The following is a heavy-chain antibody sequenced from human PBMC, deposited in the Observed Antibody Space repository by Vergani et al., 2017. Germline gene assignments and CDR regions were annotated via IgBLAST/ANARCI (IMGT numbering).Heavy chain of an antibody. CDR2: INPSGGST. CDR3: TRGWYYDSIAYWAY. J-gene: IGHJ4*02. Sequence: QVQLVQSGAEVKKPGASVKVSCKASGYTFTSNYMHWVRQAPGQGLEWMGIINPSGGSTNYAQKFQGRVTMTRDTSKSTVYIELSSLRSEDTAVYYCTRGWYYDSIAYWAYWGQGTLVTVSS. D-gene: IGHD3-22*01. V-gene: IGHV1-46*03. CDR1: GYTFTSNY.